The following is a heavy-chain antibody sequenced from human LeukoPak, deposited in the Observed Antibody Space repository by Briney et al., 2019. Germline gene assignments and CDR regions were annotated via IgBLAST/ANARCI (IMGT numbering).Heavy chain of an antibody. CDR3: TTDRGYCSGGSCYYGAFDY. J-gene: IGHJ4*02. CDR1: GFTFSNAW. CDR2: IKSKTDGGTT. Sequence: GGSLRLSCAASGFTFSNAWMSWVRQAPGKGLEWVGRIKSKTDGGTTDYAAPVKGRFTISGDDSKNTLYLQMNSLKTEDTAVYYCTTDRGYCSGGSCYYGAFDYWGQGTLVTVSS. V-gene: IGHV3-15*01. D-gene: IGHD2-15*01.